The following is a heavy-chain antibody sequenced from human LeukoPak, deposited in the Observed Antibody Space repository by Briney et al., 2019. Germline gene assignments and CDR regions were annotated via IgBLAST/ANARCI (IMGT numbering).Heavy chain of an antibody. Sequence: GGSLRLSCAASGFTVSSNYMSWVRQAPGKGLEWVSVIYSGGSTYYADSVKGRFTISRDNSKNTLYLQMNSLRAEDTAVYYCARDPPDYYDSSGYSPDDYWGQGTLVTVSS. D-gene: IGHD3-22*01. J-gene: IGHJ4*02. CDR1: GFTVSSNY. CDR3: ARDPPDYYDSSGYSPDDY. V-gene: IGHV3-66*01. CDR2: IYSGGST.